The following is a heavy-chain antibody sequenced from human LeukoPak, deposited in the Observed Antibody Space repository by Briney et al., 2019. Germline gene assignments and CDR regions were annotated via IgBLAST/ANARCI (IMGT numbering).Heavy chain of an antibody. V-gene: IGHV3-9*01. Sequence: GRSLRLSCAASGFTFDDYAMPWVRQAPGKGLEWVSGISWNSGSIGYADSVKGRFTISRDNAKNSVYLQMNSLRAEDTAVYYCVAGPTGPWGQGTLVTVSS. D-gene: IGHD1-1*01. CDR1: GFTFDDYA. CDR2: ISWNSGSI. J-gene: IGHJ5*02. CDR3: VAGPTGP.